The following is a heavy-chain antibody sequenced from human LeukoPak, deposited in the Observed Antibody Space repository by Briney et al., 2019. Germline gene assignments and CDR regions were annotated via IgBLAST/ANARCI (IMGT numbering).Heavy chain of an antibody. CDR2: MNPNSGNT. Sequence: ASVKVSCKASGYTFTSYDINWVRQATGQGLEWMGWMNPNSGNTGYAQKFQGRVTITRNTSISTAYMELSSLRSDDTAVYYCARGYYDILTVPEEGPLTRFDPWGQGTLVTVSS. CDR3: ARGYYDILTVPEEGPLTRFDP. J-gene: IGHJ5*02. D-gene: IGHD3-9*01. V-gene: IGHV1-8*03. CDR1: GYTFTSYD.